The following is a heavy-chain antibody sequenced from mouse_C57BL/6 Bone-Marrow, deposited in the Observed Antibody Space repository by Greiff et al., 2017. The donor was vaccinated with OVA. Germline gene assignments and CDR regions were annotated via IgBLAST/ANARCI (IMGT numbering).Heavy chain of an antibody. V-gene: IGHV3-6*01. CDR2: ISYDGSN. D-gene: IGHD2-5*01. CDR1: GYSITSGYY. J-gene: IGHJ2*01. Sequence: EVKLMESGPGLVKPSQSLSLTCSVTGYSITSGYYWNWIRQFPGNKLEWMGYISYDGSNNYNPSLKNRISITRDTSKNQFFLKLNSVTTEDTATYYCARERTYYSNVYYFDYWGQGTTLTVSS. CDR3: ARERTYYSNVYYFDY.